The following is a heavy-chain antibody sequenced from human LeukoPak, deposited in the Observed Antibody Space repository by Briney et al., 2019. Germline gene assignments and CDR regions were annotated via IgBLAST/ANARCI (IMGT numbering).Heavy chain of an antibody. CDR1: GGSISSSSYY. CDR3: ARIIRIYYYYYMDV. J-gene: IGHJ6*03. CDR2: IYYSGST. Sequence: SETLSLTCTVSGGSISSSSYYWGWIRQPPGKGLEWIGSIYYSGSTYYNPSLKSRVTISVDTSKNQFSLKLGSVTAADTAVYYCARIIRIYYYYYMDVWGKGTTVTVSS. V-gene: IGHV4-39*01. D-gene: IGHD3-3*01.